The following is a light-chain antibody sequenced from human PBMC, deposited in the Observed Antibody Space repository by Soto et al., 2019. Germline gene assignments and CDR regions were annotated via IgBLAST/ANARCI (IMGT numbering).Light chain of an antibody. Sequence: AIQMTQSPPSLSASLGDRVTITCRASQGIRNDLGWYQQKPGSAPRLLIYAASTLQSGVPSRFGGSESGTDFSLTISSLQPEDFATYYFLRDYSFTWTFGQGTKVEIK. CDR2: AAS. V-gene: IGKV1-6*01. CDR3: LRDYSFTWT. CDR1: QGIRND. J-gene: IGKJ1*01.